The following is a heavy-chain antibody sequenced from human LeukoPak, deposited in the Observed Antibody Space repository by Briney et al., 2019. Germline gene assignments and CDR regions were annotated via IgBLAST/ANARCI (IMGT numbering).Heavy chain of an antibody. D-gene: IGHD4-17*01. V-gene: IGHV3-7*01. CDR2: IRQEGTKK. Sequence: PGGSLRLSCAASGFIFNNYWMSWLRQAPGKGLEWVANIRQEGTKKNYVDSVEGRFTISRDNAQNSVHLQMSSLRAEDTAVYYCATDTGHGYFESWGQGTLVTVSS. CDR1: GFIFNNYW. CDR3: ATDTGHGYFES. J-gene: IGHJ4*02.